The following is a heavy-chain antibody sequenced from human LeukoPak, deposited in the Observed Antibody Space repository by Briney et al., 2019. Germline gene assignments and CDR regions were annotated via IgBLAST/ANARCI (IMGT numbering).Heavy chain of an antibody. Sequence: GESLQISCKGSGYSFTSYWIGWVRQMPGKGLEWMGIIYPGDSDTRYSPSFQGQVTLSADKSITTAYLQWSSLKASDTATYYCARFTTTGTWWFDPWGQGTLVTVSS. CDR3: ARFTTTGTWWFDP. CDR2: IYPGDSDT. J-gene: IGHJ5*02. V-gene: IGHV5-51*01. CDR1: GYSFTSYW. D-gene: IGHD1-1*01.